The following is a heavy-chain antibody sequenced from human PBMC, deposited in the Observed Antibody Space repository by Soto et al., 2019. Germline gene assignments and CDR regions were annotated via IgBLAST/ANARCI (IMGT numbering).Heavy chain of an antibody. D-gene: IGHD2-2*02. Sequence: ESLKISCKGSGYSFTNYWISWVRQMPGKGLEWMGRIDPSDSYTKHSPSLQGHVTISADKSISTAYLQWSSLKASDTAMYYCARQYCRSTSCYIGWFDPWGQGTLVTVSS. CDR3: ARQYCRSTSCYIGWFDP. V-gene: IGHV5-10-1*01. J-gene: IGHJ5*02. CDR1: GYSFTNYW. CDR2: IDPSDSYT.